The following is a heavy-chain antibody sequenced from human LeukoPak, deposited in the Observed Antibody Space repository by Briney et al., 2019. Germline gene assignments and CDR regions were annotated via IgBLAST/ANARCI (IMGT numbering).Heavy chain of an antibody. Sequence: ASVKVSCKASGYTFTGYYMHWVRQAPGQGLEWMGWINPNSGGTNYAQKLQGRVTMTTDTSTSTAYMELRSLRSDDTAVYYCARVQGRGYSYGYFDYWGQGTLVTVSS. V-gene: IGHV1-2*02. CDR1: GYTFTGYY. D-gene: IGHD5-18*01. J-gene: IGHJ4*02. CDR2: INPNSGGT. CDR3: ARVQGRGYSYGYFDY.